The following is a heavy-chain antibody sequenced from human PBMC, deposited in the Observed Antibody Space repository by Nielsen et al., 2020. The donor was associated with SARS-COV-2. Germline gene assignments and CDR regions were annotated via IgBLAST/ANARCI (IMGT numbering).Heavy chain of an antibody. CDR3: AASGVLLWFGEVRY. Sequence: GESLKISCKGSGYSFTSYWNSWVRQMPGKGLEWMGRIDPSDSYTNYSPSFQGHVTISAGKSISTAYLQWSSLKASDTAMYYCAASGVLLWFGEVRYWGQGTLVTVSS. CDR1: GYSFTSYW. D-gene: IGHD3-10*01. V-gene: IGHV5-10-1*01. CDR2: IDPSDSYT. J-gene: IGHJ4*02.